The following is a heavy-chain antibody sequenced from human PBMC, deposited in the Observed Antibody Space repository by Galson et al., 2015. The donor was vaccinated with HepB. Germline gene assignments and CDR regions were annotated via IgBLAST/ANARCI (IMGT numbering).Heavy chain of an antibody. J-gene: IGHJ4*02. CDR2: TNHNGRT. V-gene: IGHV5-10-1*01. CDR3: ARGRVVHWVGDLFFRQYYFDS. CDR1: GYSFTSYW. Sequence: QSGAEVTKPGESLRISCKGSGYSFTSYWISWLRQTPGKGLEWIGETNHNGRTNCNPSLASRVAISVDASKNQFSGRLTSLTSADTATYFCARGRVVHWVGDLFFRQYYFDSWGPGTPVMVAS. D-gene: IGHD2-15*01.